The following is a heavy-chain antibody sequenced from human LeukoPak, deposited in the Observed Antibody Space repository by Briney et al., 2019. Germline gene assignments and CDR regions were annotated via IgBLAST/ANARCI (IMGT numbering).Heavy chain of an antibody. Sequence: ASVKVSCKATGYTFTAYYMQWVRQAPGQGLEWMGWINPNSGGTNYAQKFQGRVTMTRDTSISTAYMELSSLRSEDTAVYYCATDYYYDSSGSYYTVDYWGQGTLVTVSS. CDR2: INPNSGGT. CDR1: GYTFTAYY. V-gene: IGHV1-2*02. CDR3: ATDYYYDSSGSYYTVDY. D-gene: IGHD3-22*01. J-gene: IGHJ4*02.